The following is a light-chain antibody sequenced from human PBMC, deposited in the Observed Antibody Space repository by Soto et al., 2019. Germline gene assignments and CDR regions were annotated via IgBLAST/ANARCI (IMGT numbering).Light chain of an antibody. J-gene: IGLJ1*01. Sequence: QSVLTQPASVSGSPGQSITISCTGTSSDVGDYNYVSWYQQHPGKAPKLMIYDVSNRPSGVSNRFSGSKSGNTASLTISGLQAEDEADYYCSSYTSSSTLYVLGTGTKVTVL. CDR3: SSYTSSSTLYV. CDR2: DVS. V-gene: IGLV2-14*01. CDR1: SSDVGDYNY.